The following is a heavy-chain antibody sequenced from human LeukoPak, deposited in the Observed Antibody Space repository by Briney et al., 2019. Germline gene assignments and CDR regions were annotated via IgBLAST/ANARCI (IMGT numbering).Heavy chain of an antibody. V-gene: IGHV3-74*01. CDR3: ARSAIVPGDDY. CDR1: GFTFSSYW. Sequence: GGSLRLSCAASGFTFSSYWMHWVRQAPGKGLVWVSRINSDGSSTSYADSVKGRFTISRDNSKNTLYLQMNSLRAEDTAVYYCARSAIVPGDDYWGQGTLVTVSS. CDR2: INSDGSST. D-gene: IGHD1-26*01. J-gene: IGHJ4*02.